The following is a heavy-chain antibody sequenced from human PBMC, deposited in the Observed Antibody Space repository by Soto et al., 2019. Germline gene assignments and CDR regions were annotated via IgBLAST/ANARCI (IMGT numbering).Heavy chain of an antibody. CDR1: GFTFSSYE. Sequence: PGGSLRLSCAASGFTFSSYEMNWVRQAPGKGLEWVSYISSSGSTIYYADSVKGRFTISRDNAKNSLYLQMNSLRAEDTAVYYCARESCSGGSCSLYYYYGMDVWGQGTTVTVSS. J-gene: IGHJ6*02. V-gene: IGHV3-48*03. CDR3: ARESCSGGSCSLYYYYGMDV. CDR2: ISSSGSTI. D-gene: IGHD2-15*01.